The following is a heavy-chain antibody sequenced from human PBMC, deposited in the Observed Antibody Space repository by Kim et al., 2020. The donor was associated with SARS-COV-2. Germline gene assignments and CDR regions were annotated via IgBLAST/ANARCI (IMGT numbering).Heavy chain of an antibody. D-gene: IGHD6-13*01. V-gene: IGHV4-39*01. J-gene: IGHJ6*02. CDR2: IYYSGST. Sequence: SETLSLTCTVSGGSISSSSYYWGWIRQPPGKGLEWIGSIYYSGSTYYNPSLKSRVTISVDTSKNQFSLKLSSVTAADTAVYYCARRSSSWYGNYYYYGMDVWGQGTTVTVSS. CDR3: ARRSSSWYGNYYYYGMDV. CDR1: GGSISSSSYY.